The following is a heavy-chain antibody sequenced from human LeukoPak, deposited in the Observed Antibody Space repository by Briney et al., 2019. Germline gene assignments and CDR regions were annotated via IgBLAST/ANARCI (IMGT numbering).Heavy chain of an antibody. CDR3: VRDRGWYHFDL. CDR2: ISGSGSYI. D-gene: IGHD3-10*01. V-gene: IGHV3-21*01. CDR1: GFTFSTYT. J-gene: IGHJ4*02. Sequence: GGSLRLSCAASGFTFSTYTMTWVRQAPGKGLEWVSSISGSGSYISYADSLKGRFTISRDNAKKSLYLQMNSLRAEDTAVYYCVRDRGWYHFDLWGQGTLVTVSS.